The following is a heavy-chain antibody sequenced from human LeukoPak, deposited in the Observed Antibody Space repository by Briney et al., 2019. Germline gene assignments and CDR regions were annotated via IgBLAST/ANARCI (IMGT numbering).Heavy chain of an antibody. J-gene: IGHJ4*02. CDR1: GFTFSSYG. D-gene: IGHD4-23*01. CDR3: ASGRGVVTGDY. Sequence: GGSLRLSCAASGFTFSSYGMHWVRQAPGKGLEWVAVISYDGSNKYYADSVKGRFTISRDNSKNTLYLQMNSLRAEDTAVYYCASGRGVVTGDYWGQGTLVTVSS. V-gene: IGHV3-30*03. CDR2: ISYDGSNK.